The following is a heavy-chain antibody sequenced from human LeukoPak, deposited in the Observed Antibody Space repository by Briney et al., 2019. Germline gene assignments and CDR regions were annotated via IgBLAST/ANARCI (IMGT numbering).Heavy chain of an antibody. D-gene: IGHD2-8*01. J-gene: IGHJ3*02. CDR3: ARDQWSAESGAFDI. Sequence: PSETLSLTCTVSGGSISSYYWSWIRQPAGKGLEWIGRIYTSGSTSYNPSLKSRVTMSVDTSKNQFSLKLSSVTAADTAVYYCARDQWSAESGAFDIWGQGTMVTVSS. CDR1: GGSISSYY. V-gene: IGHV4-4*07. CDR2: IYTSGST.